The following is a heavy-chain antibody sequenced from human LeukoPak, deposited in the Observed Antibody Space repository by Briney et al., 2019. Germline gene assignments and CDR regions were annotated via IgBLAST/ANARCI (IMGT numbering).Heavy chain of an antibody. V-gene: IGHV3-21*01. D-gene: IGHD6-13*01. Sequence: GGSLRLSCAASGFTFSSYSMNWVRQAPGEGLEWVSSISSSSSYIYYADSVKGRFTISRDNAKNSLYLQMNSLRAEDTAVYYCARDEFGIAAHPGRAYYYGMDVWGQGTTVTVSS. CDR3: ARDEFGIAAHPGRAYYYGMDV. J-gene: IGHJ6*02. CDR1: GFTFSSYS. CDR2: ISSSSSYI.